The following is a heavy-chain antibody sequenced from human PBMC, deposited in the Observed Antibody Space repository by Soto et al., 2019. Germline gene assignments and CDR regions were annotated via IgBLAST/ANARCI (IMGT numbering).Heavy chain of an antibody. D-gene: IGHD3-22*01. CDR1: GYTFTSYA. CDR3: GREGISGYSVFDY. J-gene: IGHJ4*02. Sequence: ASVKVSCKASGYTFTSYAMYWVRQAPGQRLEWMGWINAGNGNTKYSQKFQGRVTITRDTSTSTAYMELSSLRSEDTAVYYCGREGISGYSVFDYWGQGTLVTVSS. CDR2: INAGNGNT. V-gene: IGHV1-3*01.